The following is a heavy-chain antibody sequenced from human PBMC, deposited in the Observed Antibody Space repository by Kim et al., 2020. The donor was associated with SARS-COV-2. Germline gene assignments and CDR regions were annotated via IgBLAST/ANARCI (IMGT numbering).Heavy chain of an antibody. CDR3: ARDPVVIAVAGKFYYYGMDV. Sequence: GGSLRLSCAASGFTFSSYSMNWVRQAPGKGLEWVSSISSSSSYIYYADSVKGRFTISRDNAKNSLYLQMNSLRAEDTAVYYCARDPVVIAVAGKFYYYGMDVWGQGTTVTVSS. J-gene: IGHJ6*02. CDR2: ISSSSSYI. V-gene: IGHV3-21*01. CDR1: GFTFSSYS. D-gene: IGHD6-19*01.